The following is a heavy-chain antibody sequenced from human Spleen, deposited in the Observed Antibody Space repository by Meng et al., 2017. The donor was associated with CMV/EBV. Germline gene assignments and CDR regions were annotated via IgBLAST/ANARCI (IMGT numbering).Heavy chain of an antibody. J-gene: IGHJ4*02. D-gene: IGHD3-3*01. Sequence: GESLKISCTASGFTFGDYAMSWVRQAPGKGLEWVGFIRSKAYGGTTEYAASVKGRFTISRDDSKSIAYLQMNSLKTEDTAVYYCTRESGRFLEWVDYWGQGTLVTVSS. CDR2: IRSKAYGGTT. CDR3: TRESGRFLEWVDY. CDR1: GFTFGDYA. V-gene: IGHV3-49*04.